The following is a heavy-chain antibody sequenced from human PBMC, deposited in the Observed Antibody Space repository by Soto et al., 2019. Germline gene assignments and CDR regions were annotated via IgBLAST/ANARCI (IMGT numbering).Heavy chain of an antibody. D-gene: IGHD2-2*01. V-gene: IGHV1-18*04. CDR2: INPYNGNT. CDR1: GYTFTSYD. J-gene: IGHJ6*02. CDR3: AFTALGCFSSTSYHIDYCIDL. Sequence: ASVKVSCKASGYTFTSYDISWVRQAPGQGLEWMGWINPYNGNTNYAQKLQGRVTMTTNTSTSTAYMELRSLTSEDTAVYYCAFTALGCFSSTSYHIDYCIDLWGQGTTVTVSS.